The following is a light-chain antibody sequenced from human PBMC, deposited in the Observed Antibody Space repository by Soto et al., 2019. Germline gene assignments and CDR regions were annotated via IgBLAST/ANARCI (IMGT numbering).Light chain of an antibody. Sequence: QSALNQPPSASGSPGQSVTISCTGTSSDVGAYKYVSWYQQYPGKAPKLMIYEVTKRPSGVPDRFSGSKSGNTASLTVSGLHAEDEADYYCTSYVGNDIWVFGGGTKVTVL. J-gene: IGLJ3*02. CDR2: EVT. CDR3: TSYVGNDIWV. CDR1: SSDVGAYKY. V-gene: IGLV2-8*01.